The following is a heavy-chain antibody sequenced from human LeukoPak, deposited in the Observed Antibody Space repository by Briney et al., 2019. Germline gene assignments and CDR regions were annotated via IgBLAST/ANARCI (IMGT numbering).Heavy chain of an antibody. Sequence: GASLRLSCACSGFTFSSYEMNWVRQAPGKGLEWVSYISSIGSTIYYAGSVKGRFPISRDNAQHLLYVQLNSLRADGTAVYYCARTEAMLGIRYLSHYYFDYWGQRTLVTVST. CDR3: ARTEAMLGIRYLSHYYFDY. J-gene: IGHJ4*02. V-gene: IGHV3-48*03. CDR2: ISSIGSTI. D-gene: IGHD3-9*01. CDR1: GFTFSSYE.